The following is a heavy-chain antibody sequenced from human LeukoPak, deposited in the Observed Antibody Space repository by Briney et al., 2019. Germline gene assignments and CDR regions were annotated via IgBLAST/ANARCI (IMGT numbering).Heavy chain of an antibody. Sequence: PGGSLRLSCAASGFTFDDYGMSWVRQAPGKGLEWVSGINWNGGSTGYADSVKGRFTISRDNAKNSLYLQMNSLRAEDTALYYCARGIAVAGKNDAFDIWGQGTMVTVSS. D-gene: IGHD6-19*01. CDR1: GFTFDDYG. V-gene: IGHV3-20*04. J-gene: IGHJ3*02. CDR3: ARGIAVAGKNDAFDI. CDR2: INWNGGST.